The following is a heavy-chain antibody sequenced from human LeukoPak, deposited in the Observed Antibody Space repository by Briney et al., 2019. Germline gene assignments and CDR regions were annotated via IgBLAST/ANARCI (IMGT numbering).Heavy chain of an antibody. J-gene: IGHJ3*02. D-gene: IGHD2-2*01. CDR2: IHLDDSDA. V-gene: IGHV5-51*01. CDR3: ARRMPRTLTWDALDI. CDR1: GDTLRRNW. Sequence: PGESLKISCKFSGDTLRRNWIAWVRQMPGKGLEWTGVIHLDDSDARYSPSFQGQVTLSVDKSTSTANLQWASLKASDTGIYYCARRMPRTLTWDALDIWGQGTMVTVSS.